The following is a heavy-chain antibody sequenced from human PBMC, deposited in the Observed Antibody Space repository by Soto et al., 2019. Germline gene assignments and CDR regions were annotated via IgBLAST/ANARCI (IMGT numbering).Heavy chain of an antibody. V-gene: IGHV4-34*01. CDR3: ARGRGFGEHGRYYFDY. CDR1: GGSFSGYY. J-gene: IGHJ4*02. CDR2: INHSGST. Sequence: QVQLQQWGAGLLKPSETLSLTCAVYGGSFSGYYWSWIRQPPGKGLEWIGEINHSGSTNYNPSLKRRVTISVDTSKNQFSLKLSSVTAADTAVYYCARGRGFGEHGRYYFDYWGQGTLVTVSS. D-gene: IGHD3-10*01.